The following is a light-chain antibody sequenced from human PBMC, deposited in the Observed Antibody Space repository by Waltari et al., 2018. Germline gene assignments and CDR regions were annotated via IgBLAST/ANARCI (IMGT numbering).Light chain of an antibody. CDR2: DVS. J-gene: IGLJ2*01. CDR3: SSYTSSSTLV. Sequence: QSALTQPASVSGSPGQSITISCTSGGSDVGDDYYVSWYQQHPGKAPKLMIYDVSNRPCGGSGSFSRSKSGNTASLTISGLQAEDDADYYCSSYTSSSTLVFGGGTKVTVL. V-gene: IGLV2-14*03. CDR1: GSDVGDDYY.